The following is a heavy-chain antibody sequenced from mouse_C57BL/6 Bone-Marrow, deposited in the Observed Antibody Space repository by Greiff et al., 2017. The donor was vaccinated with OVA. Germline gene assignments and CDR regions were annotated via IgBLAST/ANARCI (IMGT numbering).Heavy chain of an antibody. J-gene: IGHJ4*01. CDR2: IDPSDSYT. CDR3: AKDGNYHYYAMDY. V-gene: IGHV1-69*01. Sequence: VQLQQPGAELVMPGASVKLSCKASGYTFTSYWMHWVKQRPGQGLEWIGEIDPSDSYTKYNQKFKGKSTLPVDTTSSTAYMQLSSLTSEDSAVYYCAKDGNYHYYAMDYWGQGTSVTVSS. D-gene: IGHD2-1*01. CDR1: GYTFTSYW.